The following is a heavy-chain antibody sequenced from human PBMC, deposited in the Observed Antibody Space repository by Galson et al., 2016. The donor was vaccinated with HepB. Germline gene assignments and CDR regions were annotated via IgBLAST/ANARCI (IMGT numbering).Heavy chain of an antibody. CDR2: IYYSGST. CDR1: GGSISSYY. J-gene: IGHJ4*02. D-gene: IGHD3-22*01. CDR3: ARGYYYDSNGYYYYFDY. Sequence: ETLSLTCTVSGGSISSYYWSWIRQPPGKGLEWLGYIYYSGSTNYNPSLKSRVTISVDTSKNQFSLKLSSVTAADTAVYYCARGYYYDSNGYYYYFDYWGQGTLVTVSS. V-gene: IGHV4-59*01.